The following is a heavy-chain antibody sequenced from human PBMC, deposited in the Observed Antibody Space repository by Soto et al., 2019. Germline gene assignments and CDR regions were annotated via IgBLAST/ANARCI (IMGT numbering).Heavy chain of an antibody. CDR3: ARQPGVVGTADLYGMDV. D-gene: IGHD2-21*02. V-gene: IGHV1-18*01. CDR2: ISPYNGKT. J-gene: IGHJ6*02. CDR1: GYTFTNFG. Sequence: QVHLVQSGAEVKKPGASVNVSCKASGYTFTNFGLNWVRQAPGQGLEWMAWISPYNGKTDYAQKVQGRVTVTTDTSTATAYMEMSSLTSDDTAVYYCARQPGVVGTADLYGMDVWGQGTTVTVSS.